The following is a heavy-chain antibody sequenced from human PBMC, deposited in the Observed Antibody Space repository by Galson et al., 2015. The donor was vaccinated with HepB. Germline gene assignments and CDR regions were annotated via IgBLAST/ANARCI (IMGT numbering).Heavy chain of an antibody. CDR3: ATGTMTSMRGAYCGGDCYSSDY. CDR2: FDPEDGET. D-gene: IGHD2-21*01. V-gene: IGHV1-24*01. CDR1: GYTLTELS. Sequence: SVKVSCKVSGYTLTELSMHWVRQAPGKGLEWMGGFDPEDGETIYAQKFQGRVTMTEDTSTDTAYMELSSLRSGDTAVYYCATGTMTSMRGAYCGGDCYSSDYWGQGTLVTVSS. J-gene: IGHJ4*02.